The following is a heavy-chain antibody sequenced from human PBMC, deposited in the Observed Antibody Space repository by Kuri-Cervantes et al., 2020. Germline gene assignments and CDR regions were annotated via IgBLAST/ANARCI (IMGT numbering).Heavy chain of an antibody. D-gene: IGHD6-19*01. V-gene: IGHV4-59*01. J-gene: IGHJ3*02. CDR3: ASELGADIRVAGAFDI. Sequence: SETLSLTCTVSGGSISSYYWSWIRQSPGKGLEWIGNIYYSGDTNYNPSLKSRVTISVDTSKKQFSLKLSSVTAADTAVYYCASELGADIRVAGAFDIRGQGTMVTVSS. CDR2: IYYSGDT. CDR1: GGSISSYY.